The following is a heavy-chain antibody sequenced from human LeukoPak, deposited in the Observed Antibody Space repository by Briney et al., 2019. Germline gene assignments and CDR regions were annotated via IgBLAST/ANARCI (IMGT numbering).Heavy chain of an antibody. J-gene: IGHJ4*02. CDR1: GFTFSSYE. CDR2: ISSSGSTI. Sequence: GGSLRLSCAASGFTFSSYEMNWVRQAPGKGLEWVSYISSSGSTIYYADSVKGRFTISRDNAKHSLYLQMNSLRAEDTAVYYCARDCGYYGSGSYPDYFDYWGQGTLVTVSS. D-gene: IGHD3-10*01. V-gene: IGHV3-48*03. CDR3: ARDCGYYGSGSYPDYFDY.